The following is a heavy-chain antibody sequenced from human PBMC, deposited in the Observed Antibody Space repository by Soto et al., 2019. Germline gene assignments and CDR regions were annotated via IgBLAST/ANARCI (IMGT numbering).Heavy chain of an antibody. CDR2: IKQDGSEK. Sequence: VGSLRLSCAASGFTFSSYWMSWVRQAPGKGLEWVANIKQDGSEKYYVDSVKGRFTISRDNAKNSLYLQMNSLRAEDTAVYYCAKEDYSNYAYYYYYGMDVWGQGTTVTVSS. J-gene: IGHJ6*02. D-gene: IGHD4-4*01. CDR1: GFTFSSYW. CDR3: AKEDYSNYAYYYYYGMDV. V-gene: IGHV3-7*01.